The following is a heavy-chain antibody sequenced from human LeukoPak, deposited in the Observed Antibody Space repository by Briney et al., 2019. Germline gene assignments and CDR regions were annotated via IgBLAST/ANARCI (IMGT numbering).Heavy chain of an antibody. V-gene: IGHV1-18*01. CDR1: GYTFTSYG. J-gene: IGHJ4*02. D-gene: IGHD3-16*01. Sequence: GASVKVSCKASGYTFTSYGISWVRQAPGQGLEWMGWISAYNGNTNYAQKFQGRVTMTRDTSISTAYMELSRLRSDDTAVYYCAILPTPGGPNFDYWGQGTLVTVSS. CDR2: ISAYNGNT. CDR3: AILPTPGGPNFDY.